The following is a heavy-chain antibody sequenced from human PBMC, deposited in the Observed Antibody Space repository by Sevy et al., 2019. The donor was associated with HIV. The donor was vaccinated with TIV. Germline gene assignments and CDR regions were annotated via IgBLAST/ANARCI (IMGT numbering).Heavy chain of an antibody. D-gene: IGHD3-3*01. CDR3: ARARRPETNYFCVDV. CDR1: GFSISNNFY. V-gene: IGHV4-38-2*01. Sequence: SETLSLTCDVSGFSISNNFYWGWIRQPPGKGLEWIGSIYHSGTTYYSPSLNSRVTISVDMSNNQFALRLTSVTAADAAVYYCARARRPETNYFCVDVWGKGTTVTVSS. J-gene: IGHJ6*04. CDR2: IYHSGTT.